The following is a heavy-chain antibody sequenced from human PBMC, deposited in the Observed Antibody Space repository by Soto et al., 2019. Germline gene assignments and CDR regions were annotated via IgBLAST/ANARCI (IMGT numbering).Heavy chain of an antibody. J-gene: IGHJ4*02. D-gene: IGHD2-2*03. CDR1: GFTFSDFA. Sequence: EVQVLESGGGLVQPGGSPRLSCAATGFTFSDFAMSWVRQAPGKGLEWVSRIYGGGNGPHYADSVKGRVTIARDNSKNTLYLQMNSLRAEDTAVYYCAKMEGMDPWAYSFDYWGQGTLVTVCS. CDR2: IYGGGNGP. CDR3: AKMEGMDPWAYSFDY. V-gene: IGHV3-23*01.